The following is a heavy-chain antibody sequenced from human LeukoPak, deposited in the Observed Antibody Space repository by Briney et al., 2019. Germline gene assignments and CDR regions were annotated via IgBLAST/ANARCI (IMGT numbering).Heavy chain of an antibody. CDR3: ARDSAYYYGSGSYYNSDWFDP. V-gene: IGHV4-38-2*02. CDR1: GYSISSGYY. J-gene: IGHJ5*02. CDR2: IYHSGST. D-gene: IGHD3-10*01. Sequence: SETLSLTCTVSGYSISSGYYWGWIRQPPGKGLEWIGSIYHSGSTYYNPSLKSRVTISVDTSKNQFSLKLSSVTAADTAVYYCARDSAYYYGSGSYYNSDWFDPWGQGTLVTVSS.